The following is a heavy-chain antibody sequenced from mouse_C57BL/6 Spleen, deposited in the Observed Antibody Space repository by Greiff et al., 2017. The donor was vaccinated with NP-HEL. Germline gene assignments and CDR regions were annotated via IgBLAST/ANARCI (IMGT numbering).Heavy chain of an antibody. CDR1: GYTFTSYT. J-gene: IGHJ2*01. Sequence: QVQLKESGAELARPGASVKMSCKASGYTFTSYTMHWVKQRPGQGLEWIGYINPSSGYTKYNQKFKDKATLTADKSSSTAYMELSSLASEDSAVYYCASSEFITTVVVPGLRGQGTPPPVPS. D-gene: IGHD1-1*01. CDR3: ASSEFITTVVVPGL. V-gene: IGHV1-4*01. CDR2: INPSSGYT.